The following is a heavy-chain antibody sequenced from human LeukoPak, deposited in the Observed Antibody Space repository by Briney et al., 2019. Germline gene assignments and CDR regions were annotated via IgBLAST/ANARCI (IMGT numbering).Heavy chain of an antibody. J-gene: IGHJ4*02. V-gene: IGHV1-18*01. Sequence: WMGWISAYNGNTNYAQKLQGRVTMTTDTSTSTAYMELRSLRSDDTAVYYCARVGGYFDYWGQGTLVTVSS. D-gene: IGHD3-22*01. CDR3: ARVGGYFDY. CDR2: ISAYNGNT.